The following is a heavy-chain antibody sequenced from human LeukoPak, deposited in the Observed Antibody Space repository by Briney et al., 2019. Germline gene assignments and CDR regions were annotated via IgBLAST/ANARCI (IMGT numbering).Heavy chain of an antibody. D-gene: IGHD3-10*01. Sequence: ASVKVSFKASGYTFSSYFIHWLRQAPGQGLEWMGWIKADSGDRKYAEKFLDSVTMTTDRSISTVYMEMSSLRYDDTAVYYCATSIAQWYGAWGQGTLVTVSS. J-gene: IGHJ4*02. CDR3: ATSIAQWYGA. CDR1: GYTFSSYF. CDR2: IKADSGDR. V-gene: IGHV1-2*02.